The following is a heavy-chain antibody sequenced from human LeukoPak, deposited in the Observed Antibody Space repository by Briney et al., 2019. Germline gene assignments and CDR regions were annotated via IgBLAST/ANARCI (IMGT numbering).Heavy chain of an antibody. CDR2: ISSSSSTI. D-gene: IGHD6-13*01. CDR3: ARDVLTYSSSWFDY. CDR1: GFTFSSYS. Sequence: GGSLRLSCAASGFTFSSYSMNWVRKAPGKGLEWVSYISSSSSTIYYADSVKGRFTISRDNAKNSLYLQMNSLRAEDTAVYYCARDVLTYSSSWFDYWGQGTLVTVSS. V-gene: IGHV3-48*04. J-gene: IGHJ4*02.